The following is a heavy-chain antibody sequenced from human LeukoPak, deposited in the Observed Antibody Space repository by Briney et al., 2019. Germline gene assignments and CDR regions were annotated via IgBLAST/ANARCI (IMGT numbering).Heavy chain of an antibody. CDR3: ARVVYSGYDFRGAMDV. D-gene: IGHD5-12*01. CDR1: GGSISSYY. Sequence: SETLSLTCTVSGGSISSYYWSWIRQPPGKGLEWIGYVYYSGSTNYNPSLKSRVTISVDTSKNQFSLKLSSVTAADTAVYYCARVVYSGYDFRGAMDVWGKGTTVTVSS. CDR2: VYYSGST. V-gene: IGHV4-59*01. J-gene: IGHJ6*03.